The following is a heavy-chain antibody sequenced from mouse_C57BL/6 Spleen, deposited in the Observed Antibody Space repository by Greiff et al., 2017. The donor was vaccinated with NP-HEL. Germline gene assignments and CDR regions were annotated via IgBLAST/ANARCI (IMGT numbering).Heavy chain of an antibody. Sequence: QVQLQQSGPELVKPGASVKISCKASGYAFSSSWMNWVKQRPGKGLEWIGRIYPGDGDTNYNGKFKGKATLTADKSSSTAYMQLSSLTSEDSAVYFCARVYYGSSYGYFDVWGTGTTVTVSS. CDR3: ARVYYGSSYGYFDV. J-gene: IGHJ1*03. D-gene: IGHD1-1*01. CDR2: IYPGDGDT. V-gene: IGHV1-82*01. CDR1: GYAFSSSW.